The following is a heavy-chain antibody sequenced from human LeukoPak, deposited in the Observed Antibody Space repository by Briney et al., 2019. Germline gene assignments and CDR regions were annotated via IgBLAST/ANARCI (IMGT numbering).Heavy chain of an antibody. Sequence: SETLSLTCAVYGGSFSGYYWSWIRQPPGKGLEWIGEINHSGSTNYNPSLKSRVTISVDTSKNQFPLKLSSVTAADTAVYYCARWGRTNGVRWGQGTLVTVSS. CDR1: GGSFSGYY. CDR3: ARWGRTNGVR. D-gene: IGHD2-8*01. V-gene: IGHV4-34*01. CDR2: INHSGST. J-gene: IGHJ4*02.